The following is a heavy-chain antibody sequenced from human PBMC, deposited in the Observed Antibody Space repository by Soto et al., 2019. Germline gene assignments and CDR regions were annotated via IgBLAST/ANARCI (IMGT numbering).Heavy chain of an antibody. D-gene: IGHD2-8*01. CDR1: GFPGGTSY. CDR2: IQIGGKT. J-gene: IGHJ4*02. V-gene: IGHV3-53*05. CDR3: AKDPVDCTNGVCGDYFDY. Sequence: PGGSLRLSCAASGFPGGTSYIQWVRQAPGKGLEWVSAIQIGGKTYYAQSVKGRFIISRDNSKNTLYLQMNSLRAEDTAVYYCAKDPVDCTNGVCGDYFDYWGQGTLVTVSS.